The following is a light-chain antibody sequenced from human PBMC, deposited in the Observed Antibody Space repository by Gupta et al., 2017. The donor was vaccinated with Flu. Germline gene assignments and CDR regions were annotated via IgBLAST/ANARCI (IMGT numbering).Light chain of an antibody. CDR2: GAS. J-gene: IGKJ2*01. V-gene: IGKV3-20*01. CDR1: QSVGSS. CDR3: QQYGRSPPTT. Sequence: RATLSCRASQSVGSSLAWYQQKPGQAPRLVIYGASTRATDIPDRFSGSGSGTDFTLTISRLEPEDFALYYCQQYGRSPPTTFGQGTKL.